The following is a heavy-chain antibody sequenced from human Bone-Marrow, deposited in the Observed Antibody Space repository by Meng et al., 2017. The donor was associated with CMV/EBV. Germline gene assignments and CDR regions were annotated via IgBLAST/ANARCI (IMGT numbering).Heavy chain of an antibody. V-gene: IGHV3-74*01. J-gene: IGHJ4*02. CDR2: INSDGSST. CDR1: GFTFSSYW. Sequence: GESLKISCAASGFTFSSYWMHWVRQAPGKGLVWVSRINSDGSSTSYADSVKGRFTISRDNAKNTLYLQMNSLRGEDTAVYYCTPQLGGVGTYWGQGTGVTVSS. CDR3: TPQLGGVGTY. D-gene: IGHD2-21*02.